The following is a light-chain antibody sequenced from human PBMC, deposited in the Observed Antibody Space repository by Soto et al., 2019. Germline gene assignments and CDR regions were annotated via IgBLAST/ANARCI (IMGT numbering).Light chain of an antibody. Sequence: QSVLTQPPSASGSPGQSVTISCTGTSSDVGGYNSVSWYQQHPGKAPKLMIYEVSKRPSGVPDRFSGSKSGNTASLTVSGLQADDVADYYCSSYAGSNNFVFGTGTKLTVL. CDR2: EVS. CDR3: SSYAGSNNFV. J-gene: IGLJ1*01. CDR1: SSDVGGYNS. V-gene: IGLV2-8*01.